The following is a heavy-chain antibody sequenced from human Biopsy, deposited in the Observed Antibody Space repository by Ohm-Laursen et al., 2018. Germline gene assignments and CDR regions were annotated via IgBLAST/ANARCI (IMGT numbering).Heavy chain of an antibody. V-gene: IGHV4-59*07. D-gene: IGHD1-26*01. CDR1: GGSIYNFF. CDR3: ARVGVGAPSIDYFDS. J-gene: IGHJ4*02. Sequence: SDTLSLTCTVSGGSIYNFFWSWIRQPPGKGLEWIGYIYYSGSTNYNPSLKSRVTISVDRSKNHFSLELSSVTAADTAVYYCARVGVGAPSIDYFDSWGQGALVTVPS. CDR2: IYYSGST.